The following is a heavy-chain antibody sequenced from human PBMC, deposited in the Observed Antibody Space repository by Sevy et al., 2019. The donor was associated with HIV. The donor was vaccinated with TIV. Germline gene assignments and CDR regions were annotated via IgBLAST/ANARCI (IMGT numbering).Heavy chain of an antibody. J-gene: IGHJ3*02. CDR1: GFTFSSYE. CDR2: ISSSGSTI. V-gene: IGHV3-48*03. D-gene: IGHD3-10*01. CDR3: ARGEKVRGYSHHAFDI. Sequence: GGSLRLSCAASGFTFSSYEMNWVRQAPGKGLEWVSYISSSGSTIYYADSVKGRFTISRDNAKNSLYLQMNSLRAEDTAVYYCARGEKVRGYSHHAFDIWGQGTMVTVSS.